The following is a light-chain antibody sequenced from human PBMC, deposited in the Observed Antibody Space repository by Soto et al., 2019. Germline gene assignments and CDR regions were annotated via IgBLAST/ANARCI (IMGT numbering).Light chain of an antibody. CDR3: CSFAGSNSGV. J-gene: IGLJ3*02. CDR1: SSDVGTYDL. CDR2: EAT. V-gene: IGLV2-23*01. Sequence: QSVLTQPASVSGSPGQSITISCTGSSSDVGTYDLVSWYQHHPGAAPKLMIYEATRRPSGISNRFSGSKSGNTASLTISGLQAEDEADYYCCSFAGSNSGVFGGGTKLTVL.